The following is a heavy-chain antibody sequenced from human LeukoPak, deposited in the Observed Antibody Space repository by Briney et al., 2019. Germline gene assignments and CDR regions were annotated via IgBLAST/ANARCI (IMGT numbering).Heavy chain of an antibody. Sequence: GASVKVSCKASGYTFTGYYMHWVRQAPGQGLEWMGWINPNSGGTNYAQKFQGRVTMTRDTSISTAYMEVSSLRPDDTAVYYCARGALELVVAEGWFDPWGQGTLVTVSS. V-gene: IGHV1-2*02. CDR2: INPNSGGT. D-gene: IGHD2-15*01. CDR3: ARGALELVVAEGWFDP. J-gene: IGHJ5*02. CDR1: GYTFTGYY.